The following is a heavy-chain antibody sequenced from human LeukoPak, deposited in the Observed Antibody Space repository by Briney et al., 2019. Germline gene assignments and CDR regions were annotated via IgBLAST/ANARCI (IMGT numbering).Heavy chain of an antibody. J-gene: IGHJ4*02. V-gene: IGHV3-23*01. CDR1: GFTFSSYA. D-gene: IGHD5-24*01. CDR2: ISGSGGST. CDR3: AKDRDGYKSGDFDY. Sequence: GGSLRLSCAASGFTFSSYAMSWVRQAPGKGLEWFSAISGSGGSTYYADSVKGRFTIARDNSKNTLYLQMNSLRAEDTAVYYCAKDRDGYKSGDFDYWGQGTLVTVSP.